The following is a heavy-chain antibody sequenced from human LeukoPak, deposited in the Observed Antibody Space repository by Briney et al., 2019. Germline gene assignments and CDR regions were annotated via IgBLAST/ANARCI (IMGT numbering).Heavy chain of an antibody. CDR2: ISGYNGNK. CDR1: GYTFISYG. V-gene: IGHV1-18*01. J-gene: IGHJ4*02. Sequence: ASVNVSCNASGYTFISYGISWVRQAPGPGLEWMGWISGYNGNKDYAQKFQGRVIMTTDTSASTAYMELWSLRSDDTALYFCARDLTTYGQRGYFDYWGQGTLVTVSS. D-gene: IGHD3-10*01. CDR3: ARDLTTYGQRGYFDY.